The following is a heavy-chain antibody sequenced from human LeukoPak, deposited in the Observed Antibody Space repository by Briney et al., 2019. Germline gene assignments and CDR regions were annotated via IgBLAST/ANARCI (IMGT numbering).Heavy chain of an antibody. J-gene: IGHJ3*02. D-gene: IGHD3-10*01. Sequence: GGSLRLSCAASGFTLSSYWMSWVRQAPGKGLEWVANIKEDGSEKYYVDSVKGRFTISRGNAQNSVYLHMNSLTAEDTALYYCARDWVAGVPFDASDIWGQGTMVSVS. CDR2: IKEDGSEK. V-gene: IGHV3-7*03. CDR3: ARDWVAGVPFDASDI. CDR1: GFTLSSYW.